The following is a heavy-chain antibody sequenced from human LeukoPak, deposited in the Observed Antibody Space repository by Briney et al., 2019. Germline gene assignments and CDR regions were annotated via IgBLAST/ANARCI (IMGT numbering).Heavy chain of an antibody. Sequence: ASVTVSCKASGYTFTSYGISWVRQAPGQGLEWMGWISAYNGNTNYAQKLQGRVTMTTDTSTSTAYMELRSLRSDDTAVYYCARDSEVVITDAFDIWGQGTMVTVSS. CDR3: ARDSEVVITDAFDI. D-gene: IGHD3-22*01. J-gene: IGHJ3*02. CDR2: ISAYNGNT. CDR1: GYTFTSYG. V-gene: IGHV1-18*01.